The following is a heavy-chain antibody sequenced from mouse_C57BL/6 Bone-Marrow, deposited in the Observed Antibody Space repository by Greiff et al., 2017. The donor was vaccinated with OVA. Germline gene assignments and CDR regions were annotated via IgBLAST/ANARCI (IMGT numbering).Heavy chain of an antibody. Sequence: EVKVEESGPGLVKPSQSLSLTCSVTGYSITSGYYWNWIRQFPGNKLEWMGYISYDGSNNYNPSLKNRISITRDTSKNQFFLKLNSVTTEDTATYYCARVGWAVFAYWGQGTLVTVSA. CDR2: ISYDGSN. CDR3: ARVGWAVFAY. CDR1: GYSITSGYY. D-gene: IGHD3-3*01. V-gene: IGHV3-6*01. J-gene: IGHJ3*01.